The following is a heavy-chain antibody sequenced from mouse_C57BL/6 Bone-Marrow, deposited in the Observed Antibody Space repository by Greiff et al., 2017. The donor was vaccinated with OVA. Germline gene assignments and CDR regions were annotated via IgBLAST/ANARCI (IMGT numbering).Heavy chain of an antibody. CDR2: ISNGGGST. J-gene: IGHJ3*01. V-gene: IGHV5-12*01. D-gene: IGHD2-3*01. CDR1: GFTFSDYY. CDR3: ARHGYSFAY. Sequence: EVKVVESGGGLVQPGGSLKLSCAASGFTFSDYYMYWVRQTPEKRLEWVAYISNGGGSTYYPDTVKGRFTISRDNAKNTLYLQMSRLKSEDTAMYYCARHGYSFAYWGQGTLVTVSA.